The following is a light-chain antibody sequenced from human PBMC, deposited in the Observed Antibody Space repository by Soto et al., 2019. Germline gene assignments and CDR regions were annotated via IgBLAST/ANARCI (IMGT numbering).Light chain of an antibody. CDR1: QSITTW. V-gene: IGKV1-5*03. Sequence: DLQMTQSPSTLSASVGDRVTITCRASQSITTWLAWYQQKPGKAPKLLIHKASTLRNGVPSTFSGSGSGTEFTLTISSLQPGDSATYFCQQYSTSPYTFGQGTKVEIK. J-gene: IGKJ2*01. CDR2: KAS. CDR3: QQYSTSPYT.